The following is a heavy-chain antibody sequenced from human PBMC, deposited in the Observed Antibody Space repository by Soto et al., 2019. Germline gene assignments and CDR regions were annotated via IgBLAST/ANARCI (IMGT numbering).Heavy chain of an antibody. CDR2: IYYSGST. CDR1: GGSISSYY. CDR3: ARLDGRLRLGELSLYHIYYYGMDV. V-gene: IGHV4-59*01. J-gene: IGHJ6*02. D-gene: IGHD3-16*02. Sequence: PSETLSLTCTVSGGSISSYYWSWIRQPPGKGPEWIGYIYYSGSTNYNPSLKSRVTISVDTSKNQFSLKLSSVTAADTAVYYCARLDGRLRLGELSLYHIYYYGMDVWGQGTTVTVSS.